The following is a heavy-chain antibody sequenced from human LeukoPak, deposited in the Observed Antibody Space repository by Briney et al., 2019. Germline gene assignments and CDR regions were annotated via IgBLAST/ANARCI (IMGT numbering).Heavy chain of an antibody. CDR3: VRDAQLLYGNWFDP. V-gene: IGHV3-30-3*01. CDR2: ISYDGSNE. Sequence: PGGSLRLSCAASGFTFSSYAMHWVRQAPGKGLEWVAVISYDGSNEYYGDSVKGRFTIFRDNSKNMLYLQMNTLRAEDTAVYYCVRDAQLLYGNWFDPWGQGTLVSVSS. D-gene: IGHD1-26*01. CDR1: GFTFSSYA. J-gene: IGHJ5*02.